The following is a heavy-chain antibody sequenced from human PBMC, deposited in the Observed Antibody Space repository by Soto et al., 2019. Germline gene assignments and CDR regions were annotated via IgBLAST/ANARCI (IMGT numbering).Heavy chain of an antibody. CDR3: AKSGYDSSGYSLDY. Sequence: GGSLRLSCAASGFTFSSYAMNWVRQAPGKGLEWVSAISGTGGSAYYADSVKGRVTISRDNSKNALYLQMNRLRADDTAVYYCAKSGYDSSGYSLDYWGQGTLVTVSS. D-gene: IGHD3-22*01. CDR2: ISGTGGSA. CDR1: GFTFSSYA. V-gene: IGHV3-23*01. J-gene: IGHJ4*02.